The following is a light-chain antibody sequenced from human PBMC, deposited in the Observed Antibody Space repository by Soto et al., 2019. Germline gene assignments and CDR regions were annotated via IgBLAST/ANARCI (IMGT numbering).Light chain of an antibody. Sequence: QSALTQPASVSGSPGQSITISCTGTSSDVGSYNLVSWYQQHPGKAPKLMIYEVSKRPSGVPNRFSGSKSGNTASLTISGLQAEDEADYYCCSYAGSSTYVFGTGTKVTAL. CDR3: CSYAGSSTYV. CDR1: SSDVGSYNL. J-gene: IGLJ1*01. CDR2: EVS. V-gene: IGLV2-23*02.